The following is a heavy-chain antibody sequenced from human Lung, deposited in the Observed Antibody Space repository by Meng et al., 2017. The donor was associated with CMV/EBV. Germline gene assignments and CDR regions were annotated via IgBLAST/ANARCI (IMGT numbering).Heavy chain of an antibody. V-gene: IGHV4-4*02. CDR2: IDDSGST. D-gene: IGHD1-26*01. CDR1: GGSISSNIR. CDR3: ARGKQDAWELLAY. Sequence: GQMKESAPGLVKPSGTLSLTCGVSGGSISSNIRWTWVRQPPGKGLEWIGDIDDSGSTNYNPSLNSRISISLDKSKNHFSLKVNSVTAADTAVYYCARGKQDAWELLAYWGQGALVTVSS. J-gene: IGHJ4*02.